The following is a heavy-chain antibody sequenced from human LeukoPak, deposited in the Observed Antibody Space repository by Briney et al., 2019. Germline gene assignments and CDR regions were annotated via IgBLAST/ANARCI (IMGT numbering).Heavy chain of an antibody. V-gene: IGHV1-2*02. CDR2: INPNSGGT. J-gene: IGHJ6*03. D-gene: IGHD4-17*01. CDR3: ARDVGDYDSPYYYYYMDV. Sequence: ASVKVSCKASGYTFTGYYMHWVRQAPGQGLEWMGWINPNSGGTNYAQKFQGRVTMTRDTSISTAYMELSRLRSDDTAVYYCARDVGDYDSPYYYYYMDVWGKGTTVTISS. CDR1: GYTFTGYY.